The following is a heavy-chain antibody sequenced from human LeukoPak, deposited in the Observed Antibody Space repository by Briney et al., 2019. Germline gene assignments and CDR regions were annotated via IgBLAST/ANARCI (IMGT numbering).Heavy chain of an antibody. Sequence: PGGSLRLSCAASGFTFSSYAMTWVRQAPGKGLEWVSGISGSSSSSYYADSVKGRFTITRDYSNNTVYLQMNSLRAEDTAVYYCVKEGEVVITHRFDSWGRGTLVTVSS. J-gene: IGHJ4*02. CDR3: VKEGEVVITHRFDS. V-gene: IGHV3-23*01. CDR1: GFTFSSYA. D-gene: IGHD3-22*01. CDR2: ISGSSSSS.